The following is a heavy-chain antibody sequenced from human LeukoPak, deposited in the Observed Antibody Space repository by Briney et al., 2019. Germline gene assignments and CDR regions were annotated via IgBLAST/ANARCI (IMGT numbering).Heavy chain of an antibody. CDR3: AKDCSSTSCPGDY. CDR2: IRYDGSNK. J-gene: IGHJ4*02. D-gene: IGHD2-2*01. CDR1: GFTFSSYG. V-gene: IGHV3-30*02. Sequence: GSLRLSCAASGFTFSSYGMHWVRQAPGKGPEWVAFIRYDGSNKYYADSVKGRFTISRDNSKNTLYLQMNSLRAEDTAVYYCAKDCSSTSCPGDYWGQGTLVTVSS.